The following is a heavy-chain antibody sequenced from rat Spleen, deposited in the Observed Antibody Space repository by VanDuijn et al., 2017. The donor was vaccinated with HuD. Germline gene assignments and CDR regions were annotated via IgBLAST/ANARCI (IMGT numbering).Heavy chain of an antibody. CDR3: ARPTTGIPFNY. CDR1: GFTFSDYY. V-gene: IGHV5-17*01. CDR2: IVDDGSNT. Sequence: EVQLVESDGGLVQPGRSLKLSCAASGFTFSDYYMAWVLPAPKKGLEWVAAIVDDGSNTLYRDSVKGRFTISRDNAKSTLYLQVDSLRYEDTAIYYWARPTTGIPFNYWGQVVMVTVSS. D-gene: IGHD1-9*01. J-gene: IGHJ2*01.